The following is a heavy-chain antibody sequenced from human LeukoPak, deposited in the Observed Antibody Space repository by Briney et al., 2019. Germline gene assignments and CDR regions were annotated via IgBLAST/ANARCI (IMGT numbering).Heavy chain of an antibody. CDR3: AKDRNPIAVAGTYFQH. D-gene: IGHD6-19*01. CDR1: GFTFSSYG. Sequence: GGSLRLSCAASGFTFSSYGMHWVRQAPGKGLEWVAFIRYDGSNKYYADSVKGRFTIPRDNSKNTLYLQMNSLRAEDAAVYYCAKDRNPIAVAGTYFQHWGQGTLVTVSS. V-gene: IGHV3-30*02. CDR2: IRYDGSNK. J-gene: IGHJ1*01.